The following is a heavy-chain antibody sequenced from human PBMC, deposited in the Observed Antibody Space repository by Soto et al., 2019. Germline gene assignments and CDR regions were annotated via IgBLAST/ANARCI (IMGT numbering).Heavy chain of an antibody. D-gene: IGHD2-21*01. CDR2: IYHSGST. J-gene: IGHJ6*02. V-gene: IGHV4-4*02. CDR1: GGCISSSNW. CDR3: ARGIGGVRYYYYGMDV. Sequence: PSETLSLTCAVSGGCISSSNWWSWVRQPPGKGLEWIGEIYHSGSTNYNPSLKSRVTISVDKSKNQFSLKLSSVTAADTAVYYCARGIGGVRYYYYGMDVWGQGTTVTVSS.